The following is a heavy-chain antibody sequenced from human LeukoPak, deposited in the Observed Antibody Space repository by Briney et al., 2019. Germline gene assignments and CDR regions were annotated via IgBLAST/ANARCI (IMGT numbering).Heavy chain of an antibody. CDR1: GGSINRRRYD. D-gene: IGHD1-26*01. Sequence: SETLSLTFTVSGGSINRRRYDWGWICQPPGKGLEWIGNIYYSESTYYDPSLKSRVTISVYTSKNQFSLKLSSVTATDTAVYYCASYQVGATSGFDYWGQGTLVTVFS. V-gene: IGHV4-39*01. J-gene: IGHJ4*02. CDR2: IYYSEST. CDR3: ASYQVGATSGFDY.